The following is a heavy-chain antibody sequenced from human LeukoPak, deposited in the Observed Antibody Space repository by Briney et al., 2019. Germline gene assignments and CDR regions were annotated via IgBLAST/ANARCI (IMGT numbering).Heavy chain of an antibody. CDR1: GYTITGYY. V-gene: IGHV1-2*02. CDR2: INHNSGGT. D-gene: IGHD5-24*01. CDR3: SKDIRREGYNYFDY. J-gene: IGHJ4*02. Sequence: ASVKLSCTASGYTITGYYMRWVRQAPGQGLEWMGWINHNSGGTNYAQKFQDRVTMTRDTSISTAYMELIILRSDDTAVYYCSKDIRREGYNYFDYWGQGTLVSVSS.